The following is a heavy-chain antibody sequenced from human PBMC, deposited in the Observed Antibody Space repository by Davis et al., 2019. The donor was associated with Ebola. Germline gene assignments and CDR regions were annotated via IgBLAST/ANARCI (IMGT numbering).Heavy chain of an antibody. D-gene: IGHD5-18*01. V-gene: IGHV4-38-2*02. J-gene: IGHJ4*02. CDR3: ASGYSYGDDY. Sequence: PGGSLRLSCTVSGYSISSGYYWGWIRQPPGKGLEWIGSIYHSGSTYYNPSLKSRVTISVDTSKNQFSLKLSSVTAADTAVYYCASGYSYGDDYWGQGTLVTVSS. CDR1: GYSISSGYY. CDR2: IYHSGST.